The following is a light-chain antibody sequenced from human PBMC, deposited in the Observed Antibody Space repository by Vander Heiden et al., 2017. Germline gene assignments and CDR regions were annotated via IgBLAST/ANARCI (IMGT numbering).Light chain of an antibody. CDR3: QQRSNWPSIT. CDR2: DAS. V-gene: IGKV3-11*01. J-gene: IGKJ5*01. Sequence: IVLTQPPATLSLSPGERATLSCRASQSVSSYLAWYQQKPGQAPRLLIYDASNRATGIPARFSGSGSGTDFTLTISSLEPEDFAVYYCQQRSNWPSITFGQGTRLEIK. CDR1: QSVSSY.